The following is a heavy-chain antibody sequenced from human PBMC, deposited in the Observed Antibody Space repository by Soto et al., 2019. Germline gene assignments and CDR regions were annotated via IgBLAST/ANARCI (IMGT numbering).Heavy chain of an antibody. Sequence: EVQVVESGGGLVQPGGSLRLSCAASGFTFSSNSMNWVRQAPGKGLEWISYISSSSSTIYADSVKGRFTISRDNAKNSLYRQMTSLRDEDTAVYYCARVIWSGHLTSDLWGQGTLVTVSS. CDR2: ISSSSSTI. V-gene: IGHV3-48*02. J-gene: IGHJ5*02. CDR3: ARVIWSGHLTSDL. D-gene: IGHD3-3*01. CDR1: GFTFSSNS.